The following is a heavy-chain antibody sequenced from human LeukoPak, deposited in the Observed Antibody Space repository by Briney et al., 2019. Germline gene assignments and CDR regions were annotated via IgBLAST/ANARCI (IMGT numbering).Heavy chain of an antibody. CDR2: IYHSGST. D-gene: IGHD3-22*01. Sequence: SETLSLTCTVSGGSISSSSYYWGWIRQPPGKGLEWIGSIYHSGSTYYNPSLKSRVNISVDTSKNQFSLKLSSVTAADTTVYYCARHAHYYDTSGYYYGDAFDCGGQGTMVTVSS. V-gene: IGHV4-39*01. J-gene: IGHJ3*01. CDR3: ARHAHYYDTSGYYYGDAFDC. CDR1: GGSISSSSYY.